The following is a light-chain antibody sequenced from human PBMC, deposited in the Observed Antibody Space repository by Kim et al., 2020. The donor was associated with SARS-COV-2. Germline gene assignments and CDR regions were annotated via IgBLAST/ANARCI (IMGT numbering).Light chain of an antibody. V-gene: IGKV1-39*01. CDR2: DAS. J-gene: IGKJ1*01. CDR1: QRIASY. CDR3: QQTYTSWT. Sequence: DIHMTQSPSSLSASVGDRVTITCRASQRIASYLHWYQQKPGKAPNLLIYDASSLQSGVPSRFSGSGSGTDFTLTISSLHPEDFATYYCQQTYTSWTFGPGTKVDIK.